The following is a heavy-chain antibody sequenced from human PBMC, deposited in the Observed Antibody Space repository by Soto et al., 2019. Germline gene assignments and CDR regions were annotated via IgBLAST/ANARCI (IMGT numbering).Heavy chain of an antibody. V-gene: IGHV1-69*02. CDR2: VAPIFDFS. CDR1: GGTFVRYS. Sequence: QVQLVQSGAEVKKPGSSVRVSCKASGGTFVRYSISWVRQAPGQGPAWVGKVAPIFDFSRYAPKFQGRVTIIADKTTSTAYLDLSGLTSEDTAVYYCATGALGGRQQLVRDAFDFWGQGTMVTVSS. D-gene: IGHD3-10*01. CDR3: ATGALGGRQQLVRDAFDF. J-gene: IGHJ3*01.